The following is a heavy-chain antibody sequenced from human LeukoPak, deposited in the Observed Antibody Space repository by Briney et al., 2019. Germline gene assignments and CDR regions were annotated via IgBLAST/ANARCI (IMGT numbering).Heavy chain of an antibody. CDR3: AREAVAGNYFDY. V-gene: IGHV3-21*01. D-gene: IGHD6-19*01. J-gene: IGHJ4*02. CDR2: ISSSSSYI. CDR1: GFTFSSYS. Sequence: PGGSLRLSCAASGFTFSSYSMNWVRQAPGKGLEWVSSISSSSSYIYYADSVKGRFTISRDNAENSLYLQMNSLRAEDTAVYYCAREAVAGNYFDYWGQGTLVTVSS.